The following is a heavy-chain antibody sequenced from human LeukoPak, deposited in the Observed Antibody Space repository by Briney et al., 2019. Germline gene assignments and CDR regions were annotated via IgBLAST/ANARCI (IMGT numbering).Heavy chain of an antibody. CDR1: GGTFSSYA. J-gene: IGHJ4*02. V-gene: IGHV1-69*13. Sequence: ASVKVSCKASGGTFSSYAISWVRQAPGQGLEWMGGIIPIFGTANYAQKFQGRVTITADESTSTAYMELSSLRSGDTAVYYCATVKRRSWGPGGFDYWGQGTLVTVSS. D-gene: IGHD3-16*01. CDR2: IIPIFGTA. CDR3: ATVKRRSWGPGGFDY.